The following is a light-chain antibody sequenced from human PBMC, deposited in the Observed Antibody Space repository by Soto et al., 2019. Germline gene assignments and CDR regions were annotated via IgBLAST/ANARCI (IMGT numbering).Light chain of an antibody. Sequence: ETVMTQSPATLSLSPGERATLSCRVSQSVSSKLVWYQQKPGQAPRFIIYGASTRATGIPARFRGSGAGTECTLTIDSLQSEDFEVDYCQQYNDWPPAFGGGTKVDIK. CDR1: QSVSSK. V-gene: IGKV3-15*01. J-gene: IGKJ4*01. CDR3: QQYNDWPPA. CDR2: GAS.